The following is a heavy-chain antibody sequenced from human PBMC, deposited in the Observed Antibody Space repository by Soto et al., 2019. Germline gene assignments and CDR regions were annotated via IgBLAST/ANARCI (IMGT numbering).Heavy chain of an antibody. CDR3: AKGSYGDYYYGMDV. Sequence: GGSLRLSCAASGFTFSSYAMSWVRQAPGKGLEWVSAISGSGCSTYYADSVKGRFTISRDNSKNTLYLQMNSLRAEDTAVYYCAKGSYGDYYYGMDVWGQGTTVTVSS. J-gene: IGHJ6*02. D-gene: IGHD4-17*01. CDR1: GFTFSSYA. CDR2: ISGSGCST. V-gene: IGHV3-23*01.